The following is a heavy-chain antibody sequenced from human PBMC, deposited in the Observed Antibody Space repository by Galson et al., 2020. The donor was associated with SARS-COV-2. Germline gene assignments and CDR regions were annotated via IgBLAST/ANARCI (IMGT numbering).Heavy chain of an antibody. J-gene: IGHJ5*02. D-gene: IGHD3-10*01. Sequence: GGSLRLSCAASGFTFDDYAMHWVRQAPGKGLEWVSGISWNSGSIGYEDSVKGRFTISRDNAKNSLYLQMNSLRAEDTALYYCAKNGGRFGEFYLGWFDPWGQGTLVTVSS. V-gene: IGHV3-9*01. CDR2: ISWNSGSI. CDR3: AKNGGRFGEFYLGWFDP. CDR1: GFTFDDYA.